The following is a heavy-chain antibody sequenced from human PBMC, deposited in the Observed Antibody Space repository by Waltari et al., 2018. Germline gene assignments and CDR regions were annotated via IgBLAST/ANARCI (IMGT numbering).Heavy chain of an antibody. Sequence: QVQLQESGPGLVKPSETLSLTCAVSGYSISSGYYWGWIRQPPGKGLEWIGSIYHSGRTYYNPSLKSRVTISVDTSKNQFSLKLSSVTAADTAVYYCARRIEWSYYFDYWGQGTLVTVSS. CDR3: ARRIEWSYYFDY. J-gene: IGHJ4*02. D-gene: IGHD5-12*01. V-gene: IGHV4-38-2*01. CDR1: GYSISSGYY. CDR2: IYHSGRT.